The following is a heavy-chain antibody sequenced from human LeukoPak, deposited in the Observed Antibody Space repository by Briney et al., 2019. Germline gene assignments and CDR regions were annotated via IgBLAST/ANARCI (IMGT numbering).Heavy chain of an antibody. V-gene: IGHV1-46*01. J-gene: IGHJ4*02. CDR2: INPSGGST. CDR3: ARNYYYDSSGYYYDFYY. CDR1: GYTFTGYY. Sequence: VASVKVSCKASGYTFTGYYMHWVRQAPGQGLEWMGIINPSGGSTSYAQKFQGRVTMTRDMSTSTVYMELSSLRSEDTAVYYCARNYYYDSSGYYYDFYYWGQGTLVTVSS. D-gene: IGHD3-22*01.